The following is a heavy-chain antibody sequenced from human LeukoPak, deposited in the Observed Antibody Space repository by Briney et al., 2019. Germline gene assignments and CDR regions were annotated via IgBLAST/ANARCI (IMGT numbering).Heavy chain of an antibody. V-gene: IGHV3-30*04. J-gene: IGHJ4*02. CDR2: ISYDGSNK. Sequence: GGSLRLSCAASGFTFSSYAMHWVRQAPGKGLEWVAVISYDGSNKYYADSVKGRFTISRDNSKNTLYLQMNSLRAEDTVVYYCARDLHYYDSSGYYLRGGFDYRGQGTLVTVSS. CDR1: GFTFSSYA. CDR3: ARDLHYYDSSGYYLRGGFDY. D-gene: IGHD3-22*01.